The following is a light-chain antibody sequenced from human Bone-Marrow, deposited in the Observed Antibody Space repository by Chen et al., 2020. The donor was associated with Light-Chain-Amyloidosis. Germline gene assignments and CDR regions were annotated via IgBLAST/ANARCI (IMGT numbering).Light chain of an antibody. CDR1: QTISSNY. CDR3: QQYGTSPLT. Sequence: EIVLTQSPVTLSLSPGEGANLSCRDSQTISSNYLTWYQQKFGQAPRLLIYGSSSRATGIPDRFTGSGSGTDFTLTINRLEPEDFAMYYCQQYGTSPLTFGGGTKVEIK. V-gene: IGKV3-20*01. J-gene: IGKJ4*01. CDR2: GSS.